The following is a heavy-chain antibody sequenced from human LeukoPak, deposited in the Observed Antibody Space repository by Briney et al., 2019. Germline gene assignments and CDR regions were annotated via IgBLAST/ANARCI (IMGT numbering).Heavy chain of an antibody. CDR2: IVVGSGNT. V-gene: IGHV1-58*01. D-gene: IGHD4-11*01. Sequence: SVKVSCKASGFTXTKSALQWVRQARGQRLEWIGWIVVGSGNTDYAQKFQERVTIARDMFTSTAYMELSSLRSEDTAVYYCAAGLRGPTVTGKYYYYGMDVWGQGTTVTVSS. CDR3: AAGLRGPTVTGKYYYYGMDV. CDR1: GFTXTKSA. J-gene: IGHJ6*02.